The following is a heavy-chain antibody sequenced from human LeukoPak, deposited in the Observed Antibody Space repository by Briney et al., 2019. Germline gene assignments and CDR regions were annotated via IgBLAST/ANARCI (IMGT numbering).Heavy chain of an antibody. CDR1: GGSISSSSYY. V-gene: IGHV4-39*01. D-gene: IGHD2-21*02. CDR3: ARHPIVVVTASAFDI. Sequence: SETLSLTCTVSGGSISSSSYYWGWIRQPPGKRLEGSGRIYYSGSTYYNPSLKSRVTISVDTSKNQFSLKLSSVTAADTAVYYCARHPIVVVTASAFDIWGQGTMVTVSS. J-gene: IGHJ3*02. CDR2: IYYSGST.